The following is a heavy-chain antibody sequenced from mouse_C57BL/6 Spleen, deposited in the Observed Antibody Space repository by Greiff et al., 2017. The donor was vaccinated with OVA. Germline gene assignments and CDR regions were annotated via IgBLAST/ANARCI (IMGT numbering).Heavy chain of an antibody. CDR3: ARADGYLYAMDY. J-gene: IGHJ4*01. V-gene: IGHV1-55*01. D-gene: IGHD2-3*01. CDR2: IYPGSGST. CDR1: GYTFTSYW. Sequence: QVQLQQSGAELVKPGASVKMSCKASGYTFTSYWITWVKQRPGQGLEWIGDIYPGSGSTNYNEKFKSKATLTVDTSSSTAYMQLSSLTSEDSAVYYCARADGYLYAMDYWGQGTSVTVSS.